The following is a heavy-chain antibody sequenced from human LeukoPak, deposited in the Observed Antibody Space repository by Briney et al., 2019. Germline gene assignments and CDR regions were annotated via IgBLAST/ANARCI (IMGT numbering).Heavy chain of an antibody. Sequence: GGSLRLSCSASGFTFSNFPMHWVPQAPGKGLEYVSAISTDGGSTYYPDSVKGRFTISRDNSKNTLYLQMSSLRAEDTAIYYCVKAIFFGSGSYYGYWGQGTLVTVSS. CDR1: GFTFSNFP. CDR2: ISTDGGST. V-gene: IGHV3-64D*09. CDR3: VKAIFFGSGSYYGY. D-gene: IGHD3-22*01. J-gene: IGHJ4*02.